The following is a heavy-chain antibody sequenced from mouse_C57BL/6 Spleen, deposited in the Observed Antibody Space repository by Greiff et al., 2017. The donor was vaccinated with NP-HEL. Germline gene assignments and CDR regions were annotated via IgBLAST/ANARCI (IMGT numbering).Heavy chain of an antibody. CDR2: IWSGGST. CDR1: GFSLTSYG. Sequence: VQRVESGPGLVQPSQSLSITCTVSGFSLTSYGVHWVRQSPGKGLEWLGVIWSGGSTDYNAAFISRLSISKDNSKSQVFFKMNSLQADDTAIYYCARNGDYGSSYYWYFDVWGTGTTVTVSS. J-gene: IGHJ1*03. D-gene: IGHD1-1*01. CDR3: ARNGDYGSSYYWYFDV. V-gene: IGHV2-2*01.